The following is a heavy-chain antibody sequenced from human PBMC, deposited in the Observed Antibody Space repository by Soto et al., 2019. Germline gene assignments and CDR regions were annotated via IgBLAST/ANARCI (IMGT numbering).Heavy chain of an antibody. J-gene: IGHJ4*02. CDR3: ARVSSSGWYTAAY. D-gene: IGHD6-19*01. V-gene: IGHV1-18*01. CDR1: GYTFTSYD. CDR2: ISGYNGNT. Sequence: QVQLVQSGDEVKKPGASVKVSCKASGYTFTSYDINWVRQAPGQGLGWRGWISGYNGNTNYAQKLQGRVTITADPSTGPAYMELRSRRADDPAVYYWARVSSSGWYTAAYWGQGTLVTVSS.